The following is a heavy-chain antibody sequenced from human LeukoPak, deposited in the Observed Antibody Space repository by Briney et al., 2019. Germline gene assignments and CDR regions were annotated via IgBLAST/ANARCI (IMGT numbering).Heavy chain of an antibody. J-gene: IGHJ5*02. V-gene: IGHV3-30*04. CDR3: VRDHSTGGSGWYYDP. D-gene: IGHD6-19*01. CDR1: GFTFSNYA. Sequence: TGGSLRLSCAASGFTFSNYAMHWVRQAQGTGLEWVALISYDGSSIRYADSVRGRFTISRDNSKNTLYLEVSSLRADDTAVYYCVRDHSTGGSGWYYDPWGQGTLLTVSS. CDR2: ISYDGSSI.